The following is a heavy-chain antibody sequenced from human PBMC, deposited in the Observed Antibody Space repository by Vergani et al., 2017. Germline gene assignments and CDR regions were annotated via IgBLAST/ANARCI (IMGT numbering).Heavy chain of an antibody. V-gene: IGHV3-53*01. J-gene: IGHJ4*02. CDR1: GFTVSSNY. D-gene: IGHD3-22*01. CDR3: AREGAGGYDSSGIFDY. CDR2: IYSGGST. Sequence: EVQLVESGGGLIQPGGSLRLSCAASGFTVSSNYMSWVRQAPGKGLEWVSVIYSGGSTYYADSVKGRFTISRDNSKNKLYLQMNSLRAEDTAVYDCAREGAGGYDSSGIFDYWGQGTLVTVSS.